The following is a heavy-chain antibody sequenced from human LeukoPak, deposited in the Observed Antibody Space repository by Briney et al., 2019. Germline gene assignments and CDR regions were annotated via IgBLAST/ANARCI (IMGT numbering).Heavy chain of an antibody. CDR3: TSNPGYCTNGVCYGTPLFDY. V-gene: IGHV3-15*01. Sequence: GGSLRLSCAASGFTFSNAWMSWVRQAPGKGLEWVGRIKSKTDGGTTDYAAPVKGRFTISRDDSKNTLYLQMNSLKTEDTAVYYCTSNPGYCTNGVCYGTPLFDYWGQGTLVTVSS. D-gene: IGHD2-8*01. J-gene: IGHJ4*02. CDR1: GFTFSNAW. CDR2: IKSKTDGGTT.